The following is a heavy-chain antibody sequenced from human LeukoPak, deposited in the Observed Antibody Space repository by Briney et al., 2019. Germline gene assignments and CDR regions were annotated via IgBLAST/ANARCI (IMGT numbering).Heavy chain of an antibody. CDR2: ISSNGDNT. V-gene: IGHV3-64D*06. Sequence: PGGSLRLSCSVSGFTFSTYGMHWVRKAPGKGLEYVSAISSNGDNTYYADSVKGRFTISRDNSKNTLYLQMSSLRADDTAVYYCVRGTGYWGQGTLVTVSS. CDR3: VRGTGY. CDR1: GFTFSTYG. J-gene: IGHJ4*02.